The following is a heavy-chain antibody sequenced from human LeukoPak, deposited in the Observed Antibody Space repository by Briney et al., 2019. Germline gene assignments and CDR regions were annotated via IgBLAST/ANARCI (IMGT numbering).Heavy chain of an antibody. D-gene: IGHD1-14*01. CDR3: ARGPTGRRHRVQGRYYFDY. Sequence: ASVKVSCKASGYTFTGYHIHWVRQAPGQGLEWMGWINPNNGDTKYAQKFNGRVTITRNTSISTAYMELSSLRSEDTAVYYCARGPTGRRHRVQGRYYFDYWGQGTLVTVSS. J-gene: IGHJ4*02. CDR1: GYTFTGYH. V-gene: IGHV1-2*02. CDR2: INPNNGDT.